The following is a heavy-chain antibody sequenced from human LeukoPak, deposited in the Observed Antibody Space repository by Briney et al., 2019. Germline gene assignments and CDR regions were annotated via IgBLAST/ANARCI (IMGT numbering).Heavy chain of an antibody. D-gene: IGHD3-3*01. J-gene: IGHJ4*02. CDR1: GFTFSSYG. CDR2: ISYDGSNK. Sequence: GGSLRLSCAASGFTFSSYGMHWVRQAPGKWLEWVAVISYDGSNKYYADSVKGRFTISRDNAKNSLYLQMNSLRAEDTAVYYCNTIFGVVKRFDYWGQGTLVTVSS. CDR3: NTIFGVVKRFDY. V-gene: IGHV3-30*03.